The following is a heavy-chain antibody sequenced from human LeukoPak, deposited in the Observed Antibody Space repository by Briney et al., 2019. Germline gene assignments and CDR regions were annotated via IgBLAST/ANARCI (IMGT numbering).Heavy chain of an antibody. J-gene: IGHJ3*02. V-gene: IGHV3-53*01. D-gene: IGHD3-22*01. CDR1: GFTVTSNY. Sequence: GGSLRLSCAASGFTVTSNYMSWVRQAPGKGLERVSIIYSGGATYYADSVKGRFTISRDNSKNTLYLQMNSLRAEDTAVYYCARSVEYHYDSSGLGAFDIWGQGTMVIVSS. CDR3: ARSVEYHYDSSGLGAFDI. CDR2: IYSGGAT.